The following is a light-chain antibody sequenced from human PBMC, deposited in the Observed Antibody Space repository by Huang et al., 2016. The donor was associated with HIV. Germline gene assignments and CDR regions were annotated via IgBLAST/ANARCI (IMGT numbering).Light chain of an antibody. J-gene: IGKJ3*01. Sequence: DIVMTQSPATLSVSPGERATLSCRASEIVNDNLAWYQQKPGQAPRLVVFGASSRAIGIPDRFSGSGSGTEFTLSISSLQSEDFAVYYCQQYDKWPKFTFGPGTRVDVK. CDR1: EIVNDN. CDR3: QQYDKWPKFT. V-gene: IGKV3-15*01. CDR2: GAS.